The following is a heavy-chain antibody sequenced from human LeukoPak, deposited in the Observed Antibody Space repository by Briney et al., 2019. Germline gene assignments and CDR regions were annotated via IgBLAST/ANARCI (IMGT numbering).Heavy chain of an antibody. D-gene: IGHD3-10*01. V-gene: IGHV3-33*01. CDR1: GFTFSSYG. J-gene: IGHJ6*02. Sequence: GRSLRLTCAASGFTFSSYGMHWVRQGPGKGLEWVTFIWYDGTDKNYADSVKGRFTISRDNSKNTLYLQMNSLRAEDTAVYYCARSGSTYYYGMDVWGQGTTVAVSS. CDR2: IWYDGTDK. CDR3: ARSGSTYYYGMDV.